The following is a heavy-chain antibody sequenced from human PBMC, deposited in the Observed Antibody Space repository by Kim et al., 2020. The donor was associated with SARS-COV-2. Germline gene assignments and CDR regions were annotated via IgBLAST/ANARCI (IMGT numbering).Heavy chain of an antibody. V-gene: IGHV3-48*03. CDR2: IKKGGNTP. CDR1: GFIFSNYD. Sequence: GGSLRLSCAASGFIFSNYDMHWVRQAPGKGLEWISYIKKGGNTPYYSDSVRGRFTISRDNAVNSLFLQLNSLRPEDTGVYYCARDRRTVLTAKDHTCDVWGKGTMVSVS. CDR3: ARDRRTVLTAKDHTCDV. D-gene: IGHD2-21*02. J-gene: IGHJ3*01.